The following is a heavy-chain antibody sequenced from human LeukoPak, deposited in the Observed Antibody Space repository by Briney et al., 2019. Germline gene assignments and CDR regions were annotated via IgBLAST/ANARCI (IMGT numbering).Heavy chain of an antibody. Sequence: SVKVSCKASGGTFSSYAISWVRQAPAQGLEWMGRIIPIFGTANYAQKFQGRVTITTDESTSTAYMELSSLRSEDTAVYYCASYYDSSGYYYIAFDIWGQGTMVTVSS. CDR1: GGTFSSYA. CDR3: ASYYDSSGYYYIAFDI. V-gene: IGHV1-69*05. CDR2: IIPIFGTA. J-gene: IGHJ3*02. D-gene: IGHD3-22*01.